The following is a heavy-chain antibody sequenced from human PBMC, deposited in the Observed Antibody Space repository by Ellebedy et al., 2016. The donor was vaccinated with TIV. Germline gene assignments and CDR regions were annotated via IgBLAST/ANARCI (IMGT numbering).Heavy chain of an antibody. D-gene: IGHD2-15*01. CDR1: GIPFTNSW. Sequence: GGSLRLSXVASGIPFTNSWMTRVRQSPGKGLQWVASINSDGSEKRYVDSAKGRFTISRDNAANSVYLQVSSLRGDDTAVYYCARDSGFYCLDFWGQGTLVTVSS. V-gene: IGHV3-7*01. J-gene: IGHJ4*02. CDR3: ARDSGFYCLDF. CDR2: INSDGSEK.